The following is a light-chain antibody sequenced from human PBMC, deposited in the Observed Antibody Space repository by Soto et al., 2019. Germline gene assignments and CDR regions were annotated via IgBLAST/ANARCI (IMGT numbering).Light chain of an antibody. CDR3: SSYAGINNLGV. J-gene: IGLJ1*01. CDR1: SSDVGGYKY. V-gene: IGLV2-8*01. CDR2: EVN. Sequence: QSALTQPPSASGSPGQSVTISCTGTSSDVGGYKYVSWYQQHPGKAPKLMIFEVNKRPSGVPDRFSGSKSGNTASLTVSGLQAEDEADYYCSSYAGINNLGVFGTGTKLHRP.